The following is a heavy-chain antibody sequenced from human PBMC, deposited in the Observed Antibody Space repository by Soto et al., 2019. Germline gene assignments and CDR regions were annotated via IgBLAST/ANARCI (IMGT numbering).Heavy chain of an antibody. CDR2: IMPIFDTA. D-gene: IGHD1-1*01. Sequence: QVQLVQSGAAMKKPGSSVKVSCKASGGTFSSLEISWVRQAPGQGLEWMGGIMPIFDTANYAQKFQGRVTITADESTSTAYMELNSLRSDDTAVYYCTRGRWQQPDDYWGQGTLVTVSS. CDR1: GGTFSSLE. V-gene: IGHV1-69*12. CDR3: TRGRWQQPDDY. J-gene: IGHJ4*02.